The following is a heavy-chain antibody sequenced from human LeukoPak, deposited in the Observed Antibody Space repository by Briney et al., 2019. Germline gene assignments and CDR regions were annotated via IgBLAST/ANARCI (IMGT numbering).Heavy chain of an antibody. D-gene: IGHD3-10*01. CDR2: IYNGGII. Sequence: PSETLSLTCTVSGDSISRYYWSWVRQPAGKGLEWIGRIYNGGIITYNPSLKSRVTMSIDTSNNQFSLRLRFVTAADTAVYYCARDSGTTGEVKFDPWGQGTLVTVSS. CDR1: GDSISRYY. J-gene: IGHJ5*02. V-gene: IGHV4-4*07. CDR3: ARDSGTTGEVKFDP.